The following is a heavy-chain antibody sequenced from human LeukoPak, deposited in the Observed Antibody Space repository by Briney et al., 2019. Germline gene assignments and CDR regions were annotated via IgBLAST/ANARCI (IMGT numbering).Heavy chain of an antibody. V-gene: IGHV1-69*13. Sequence: ASVEVSCKASGYTFTSYAISWVRQAPGQGLEWMGGIIPIFGTANYAQKFQGRVTITADESTSTAYMELSSLRSEDTAVYYCARGLDSSGYYRSYWYFDLWGRGTLVTVSS. D-gene: IGHD3-22*01. CDR2: IIPIFGTA. J-gene: IGHJ2*01. CDR1: GYTFTSYA. CDR3: ARGLDSSGYYRSYWYFDL.